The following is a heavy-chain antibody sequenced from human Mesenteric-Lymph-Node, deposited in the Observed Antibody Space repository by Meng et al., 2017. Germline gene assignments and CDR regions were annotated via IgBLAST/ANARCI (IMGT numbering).Heavy chain of an antibody. V-gene: IGHV1-8*01. CDR2: MSPERGNT. CDR1: GYTFTSYD. Sequence: QVQLLQSGAEVGNPGASVKVSCKASGYTFTSYDINWVRQAPGQGLEWMGWMSPERGNTGYAQKFQGRVTMTWDTSITTAYMELSSLRSDDTAVYYCARGVTQGLDYWGQGTLVTVSS. J-gene: IGHJ4*02. D-gene: IGHD2-21*02. CDR3: ARGVTQGLDY.